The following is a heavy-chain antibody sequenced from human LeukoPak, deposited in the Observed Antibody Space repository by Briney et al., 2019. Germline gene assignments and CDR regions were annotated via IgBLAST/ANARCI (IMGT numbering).Heavy chain of an antibody. CDR1: GGTFSSYA. J-gene: IGHJ4*02. CDR3: ARGPAASTGKFDY. D-gene: IGHD6-13*01. Sequence: ASVKVSCKASGGTFSSYAISWVRQAPGQGLEWMGGITPIFGTSNYAQRFQGRLTITADESTSTAYMELSSLRSEDTALYYCARGPAASTGKFDYWGQGTLVTVSS. V-gene: IGHV1-69*13. CDR2: ITPIFGTS.